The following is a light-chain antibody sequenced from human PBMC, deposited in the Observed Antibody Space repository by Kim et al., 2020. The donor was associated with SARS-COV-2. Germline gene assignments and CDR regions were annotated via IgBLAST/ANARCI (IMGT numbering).Light chain of an antibody. J-gene: IGLJ3*02. CDR3: QSYDSSNWV. V-gene: IGLV6-57*03. CDR1: SGSIASNY. Sequence: KTVTISCTRSSGSIASNYVQWYQQRPGSAPTTVIYEDNQRPSGVPERFSGSIDSSSNSASLTISGLKTEDEADCYCQSYDSSNWVFGGGTQLTVL. CDR2: EDN.